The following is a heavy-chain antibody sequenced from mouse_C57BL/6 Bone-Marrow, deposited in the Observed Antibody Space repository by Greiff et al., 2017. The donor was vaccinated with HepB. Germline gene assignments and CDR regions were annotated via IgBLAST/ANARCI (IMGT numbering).Heavy chain of an antibody. D-gene: IGHD1-2*01. CDR2: IRSKSNNYAT. Sequence: EADGGLVQPKGSLKLSCAASGFSFNTYAMNWVRQAPGKGLEWVARIRSKSNNYATYYADSVKDRFTISRDDSESMLYLQMNNLKTEDTAMYYCVRRGGPGYLDAMDYWGQGTSVTVSS. CDR3: VRRGGPGYLDAMDY. V-gene: IGHV10-1*01. J-gene: IGHJ4*01. CDR1: GFSFNTYA.